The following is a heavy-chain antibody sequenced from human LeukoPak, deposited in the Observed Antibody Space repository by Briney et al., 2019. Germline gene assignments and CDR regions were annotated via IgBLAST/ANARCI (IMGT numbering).Heavy chain of an antibody. CDR2: INPSGGST. CDR3: ARDGQIIWFGESSGYHYMDV. CDR1: GYTFTSYY. J-gene: IGHJ6*03. V-gene: IGHV1-46*01. Sequence: GASVKVSCKASGYTFTSYYMHWVRQAPGQGLEWMGIINPSGGSTSYAQKFQGRVTMTRDTSTSTVYMELSSLRSEDTAVYYCARDGQIIWFGESSGYHYMDVWGKGTTVTISS. D-gene: IGHD3-10*01.